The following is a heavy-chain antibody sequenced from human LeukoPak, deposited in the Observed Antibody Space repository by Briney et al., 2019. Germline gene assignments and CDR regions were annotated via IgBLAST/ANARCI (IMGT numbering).Heavy chain of an antibody. D-gene: IGHD3-22*01. CDR1: GGTFSSYA. CDR2: IIPIFGTA. CDR3: ARERYYYDSSGSYYFDY. Sequence: GSLVKVSCKASGGTFSSYAISWVRQAPGQGLEWMGRIIPIFGTANYAQKFQGRVTITTDESTSTAYMELSSLRSEDTAVYYCARERYYYDSSGSYYFDYWGQGTLVTVSS. J-gene: IGHJ4*02. V-gene: IGHV1-69*05.